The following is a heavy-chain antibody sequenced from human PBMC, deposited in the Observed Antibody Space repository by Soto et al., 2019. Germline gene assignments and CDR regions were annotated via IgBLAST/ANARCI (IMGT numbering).Heavy chain of an antibody. CDR3: ATAIVVKGLNY. CDR1: GFTFSNAW. V-gene: IGHV3-15*04. CDR2: VESKTDAGTT. J-gene: IGHJ4*02. Sequence: ESGGGLVKPGGSLRLSCAASGFTFSNAWMTWVRQAPGKGLEWVGRVESKTDAGTTDYAAPVKGRFIITRDDSKNTRYLQMNSLKTEDTAVYYCATAIVVKGLNYWGQGTLVTVAS. D-gene: IGHD3-22*01.